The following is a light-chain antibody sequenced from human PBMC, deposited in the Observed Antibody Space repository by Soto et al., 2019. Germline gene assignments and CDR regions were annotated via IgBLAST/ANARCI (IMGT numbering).Light chain of an antibody. Sequence: EIVLAQSPSTLSLSPGERATVSCTAIQSVSSSHLAWYQQKPGQAPRLLISGASSRATGIPDRFTGSGSGTDFTLTISRLEPEDFAVYSCKQYGSSPRTFGQGTKVDIK. CDR1: QSVSSSH. CDR3: KQYGSSPRT. V-gene: IGKV3-20*01. J-gene: IGKJ1*01. CDR2: GAS.